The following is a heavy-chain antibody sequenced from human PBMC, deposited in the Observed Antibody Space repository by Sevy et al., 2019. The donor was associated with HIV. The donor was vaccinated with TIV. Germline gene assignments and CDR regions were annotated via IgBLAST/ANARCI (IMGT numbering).Heavy chain of an antibody. J-gene: IGHJ4*02. V-gene: IGHV3-15*01. D-gene: IGHD3-22*01. CDR2: IRSKTDGGTR. Sequence: GGSLRLSCAASGFTFSNAWMSWVRQAPGKGLEWVGRIRSKTDGGTRDYAAPVKGRFTILSDDSKTTVYLQMNSLNSAEKVVSYCTTVITMIVGGDYWGRGTLVTVSS. CDR3: TTVITMIVGGDY. CDR1: GFTFSNAW.